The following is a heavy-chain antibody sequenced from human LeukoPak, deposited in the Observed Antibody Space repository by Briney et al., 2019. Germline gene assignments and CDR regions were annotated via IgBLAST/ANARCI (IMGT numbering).Heavy chain of an antibody. V-gene: IGHV3-30*02. J-gene: IGHJ6*03. D-gene: IGHD3-16*01. CDR1: GFTFSSYG. CDR2: IRYDGSNK. Sequence: GGSLRLSCAASGFTFSSYGMHWVRQAPGKGLEWVAFIRYDGSNKYYADSVKGRFTISRDNSKNTLYLQMNSLRAEDTAVYYCAKSWGVGDYYYYMDVWGKGTTVTVSS. CDR3: AKSWGVGDYYYYMDV.